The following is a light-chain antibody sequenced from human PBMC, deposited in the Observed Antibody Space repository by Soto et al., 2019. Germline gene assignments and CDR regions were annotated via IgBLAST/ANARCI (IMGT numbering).Light chain of an antibody. J-gene: IGKJ1*01. CDR3: AQIYTAQWT. CDR1: ENIKNY. CDR2: GAS. Sequence: DIHVTQSPSSLPASLGDRVTITCRANENIKNYLTWYQQKPGKAPKLLIYGASTLKTGVPSRFSGSGSGTDFTFTIGGLQPDDFATYYCAQIYTAQWTFGQGTRVDLK. V-gene: IGKV1-39*01.